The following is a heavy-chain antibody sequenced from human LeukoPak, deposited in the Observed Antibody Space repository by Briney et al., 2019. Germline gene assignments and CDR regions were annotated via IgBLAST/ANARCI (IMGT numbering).Heavy chain of an antibody. CDR2: IYPADSDT. J-gene: IGHJ4*02. D-gene: IGHD3-3*01. CDR3: ARQGDFWSGYPYYFDY. CDR1: GFSFTSNW. Sequence: GESLRISCKGSGFSFTSNWIGWVRQMPGKGLEWMGIIYPADSDTKYSPSFQGQVTISADKSISTAYLQWSSLKASDTAMYYCARQGDFWSGYPYYFDYWGQGTLVTVSS. V-gene: IGHV5-51*01.